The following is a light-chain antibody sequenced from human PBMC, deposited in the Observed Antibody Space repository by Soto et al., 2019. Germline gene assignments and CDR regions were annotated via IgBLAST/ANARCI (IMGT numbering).Light chain of an antibody. V-gene: IGKV1-39*01. J-gene: IGKJ2*01. Sequence: DIQMTQSPSSLSPSVGDRVTITCRASQSISSYLNSYQQKPGKAPKLLIYAASSLQSGVPSRFSGSGSGTDFTLTISSLQPEDFATYYCQQSYSTPYTFGQGTKLEIK. CDR3: QQSYSTPYT. CDR2: AAS. CDR1: QSISSY.